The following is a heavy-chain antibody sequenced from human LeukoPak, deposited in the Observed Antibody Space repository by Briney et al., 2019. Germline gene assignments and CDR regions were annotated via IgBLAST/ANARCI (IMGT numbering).Heavy chain of an antibody. CDR1: GFTFSGSA. D-gene: IGHD1-26*01. J-gene: IGHJ6*02. CDR3: VKDIGRSDS. Sequence: SGGSLRLSCAASGFTFSGSAMHWVRQAPGKGLEWVSTLSGSGVNAYYADSVKGRFTISRDTSKNTLYLQMNSLRAEDTAMYYCVKDIGRSDSWGQGTTVTVSS. V-gene: IGHV3-23*01. CDR2: LSGSGVNA.